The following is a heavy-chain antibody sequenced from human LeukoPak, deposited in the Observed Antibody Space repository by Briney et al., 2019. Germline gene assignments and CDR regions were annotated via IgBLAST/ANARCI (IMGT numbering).Heavy chain of an antibody. Sequence: PSQTLSLTCTVSGGSISSGGYYWSWIRQHPGKGLEWIGYSYYSGSTYYDPSLKSRVTISVDTSKNQFSLKLSSVTAADTAVYYCARLRVSGSYLYYFDYWGQGTLVSVSS. V-gene: IGHV4-31*03. CDR1: GGSISSGGYY. J-gene: IGHJ4*02. D-gene: IGHD1-26*01. CDR3: ARLRVSGSYLYYFDY. CDR2: SYYSGST.